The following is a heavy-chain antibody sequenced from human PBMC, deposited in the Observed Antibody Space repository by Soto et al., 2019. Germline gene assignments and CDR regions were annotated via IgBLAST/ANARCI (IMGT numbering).Heavy chain of an antibody. CDR3: ARVKEWEQHFNPSYFDY. CDR1: GRTFLISA. J-gene: IGHJ4*02. D-gene: IGHD1-26*01. Sequence: QVQLVQSGAEVKTPGSSVRFSCKTAGRTFLISAITWVRQATGQGLEWMGGIIPILGTIHIAQNFQGRVHSTADRSTSTSSMVLSSLRSEDTAPYFCARVKEWEQHFNPSYFDYWGQGSQVIVSS. CDR2: IIPILGTI. V-gene: IGHV1-69*06.